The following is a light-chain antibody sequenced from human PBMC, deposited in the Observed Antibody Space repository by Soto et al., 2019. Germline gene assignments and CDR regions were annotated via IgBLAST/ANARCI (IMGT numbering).Light chain of an antibody. CDR1: SNDVGSYSF. CDR3: SSYTTSSTYV. J-gene: IGLJ1*01. V-gene: IGLV2-14*01. Sequence: QSVLTQPASVSGSPGLSITISCIGTSNDVGSYSFVSWDQQHPGRAPKLMIYEVSNRPSGVSSRFSGSKSGDTASLTISGLQAEDEADYYCSSYTTSSTYVFGTGTQLTVL. CDR2: EVS.